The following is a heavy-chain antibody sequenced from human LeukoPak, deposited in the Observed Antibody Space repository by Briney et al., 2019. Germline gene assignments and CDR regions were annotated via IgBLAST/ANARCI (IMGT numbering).Heavy chain of an antibody. CDR1: GGSISSYY. CDR2: IYYSGST. J-gene: IGHJ6*03. V-gene: IGHV4-59*01. Sequence: SETLSLTCTVSGGSISSYYWSWIRQPPGKGLEWIGYIYYSGSTNYNPSLKSRVTISVDTSKNQFPLKLCSVTAADTAVYYCARSFWDRYFDWPQPNYSYYYYMDVWGKGTTVTVSS. CDR3: ARSFWDRYFDWPQPNYSYYYYMDV. D-gene: IGHD3-9*01.